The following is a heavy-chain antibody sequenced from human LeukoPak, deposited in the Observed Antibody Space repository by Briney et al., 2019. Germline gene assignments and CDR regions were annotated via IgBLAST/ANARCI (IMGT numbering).Heavy chain of an antibody. J-gene: IGHJ4*02. CDR3: ARQSEGFDA. CDR2: IYYSGTT. Sequence: PSQTLSLTYTVSGHSLRSCYWNWVRQPRARALEWVGYIYYSGTTSYNPSLRGRITISVDMSKSQFYLRLTSVTAADSAVYYCARQSEGFDAWGQGSLVTVSS. CDR1: GHSLRSCY. V-gene: IGHV4-59*08.